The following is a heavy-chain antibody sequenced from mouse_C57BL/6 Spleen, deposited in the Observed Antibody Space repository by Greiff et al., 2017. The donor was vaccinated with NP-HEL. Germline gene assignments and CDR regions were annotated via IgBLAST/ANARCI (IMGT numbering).Heavy chain of an antibody. CDR2: IDPNSGGT. J-gene: IGHJ3*01. V-gene: IGHV1-72*01. D-gene: IGHD2-4*01. CDR1: GYTFTSYW. CDR3: SRSGDYVACFAY. Sequence: QVQLQQPGAELVKPGASVKLSCKASGYTFTSYWMHWVKQRPGRGLEWIGRIDPNSGGTKYNEKFKSKATLTVDKPSSTAYMPLSSLTSEDSAVFYYSRSGDYVACFAYWGQGTLVTVSA.